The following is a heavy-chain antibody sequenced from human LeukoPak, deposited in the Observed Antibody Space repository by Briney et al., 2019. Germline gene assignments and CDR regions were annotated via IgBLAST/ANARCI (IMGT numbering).Heavy chain of an antibody. Sequence: QPGGSLRLSCAASGFTFSSYDMHWVRQGTGKGLEWVSAIGTAGDTYYPGSVKGRFTTSRENAKNSLYLQMNSLRVGDTAVYYCTRGRGWGTFDIWGQGTMVTVSS. D-gene: IGHD3-10*01. V-gene: IGHV3-13*04. CDR1: GFTFSSYD. CDR3: TRGRGWGTFDI. J-gene: IGHJ3*02. CDR2: IGTAGDT.